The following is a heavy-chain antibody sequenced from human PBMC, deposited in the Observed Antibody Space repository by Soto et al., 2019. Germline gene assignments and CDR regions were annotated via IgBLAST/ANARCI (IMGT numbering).Heavy chain of an antibody. D-gene: IGHD3-3*01. V-gene: IGHV4-34*01. CDR1: GGSFSGYY. CDR3: ARGPSRFWSGSVAPYGMDV. J-gene: IGHJ6*02. CDR2: INHSGST. Sequence: KPSETLSLTCAVYGGSFSGYYWSWIRQPPGKGLEWIGEINHSGSTNYNPSLKSRVTISVDTSKNQFSLKLSSVTAADTAVYYCARGPSRFWSGSVAPYGMDVWGQGTTVTVSS.